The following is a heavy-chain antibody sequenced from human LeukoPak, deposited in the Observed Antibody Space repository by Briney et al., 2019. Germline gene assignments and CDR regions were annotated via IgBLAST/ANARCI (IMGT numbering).Heavy chain of an antibody. CDR1: GFSVSTKY. CDR2: LYSGNTP. V-gene: IGHV3-53*01. J-gene: IGHJ2*01. Sequence: PGGSLTLSCEGSGFSVSTKYLNWVRQAPAPGLERVSILYSGNTPYYKDSVKDRFHVSRDESTNTLYLHMNSLGVEDTAVYYCARVGDHDRWYLDVWGRGTLVTVLS. D-gene: IGHD5-24*01. CDR3: ARVGDHDRWYLDV.